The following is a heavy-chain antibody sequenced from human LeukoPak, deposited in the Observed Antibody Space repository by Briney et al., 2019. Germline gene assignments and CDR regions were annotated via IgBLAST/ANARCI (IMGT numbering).Heavy chain of an antibody. CDR2: INPNSGDT. CDR3: ARDYCSSTSCLFDY. D-gene: IGHD2-2*01. Sequence: GASVKVSCKASGYTFTAYHMHWVRQAPGQGLEWMGRINPNSGDTNYAQKFQGRVTMTRDTSISTAYMELSRLRSDDTAVYYCARDYCSSTSCLFDYWGHGTLVSVSS. J-gene: IGHJ4*01. CDR1: GYTFTAYH. V-gene: IGHV1-2*06.